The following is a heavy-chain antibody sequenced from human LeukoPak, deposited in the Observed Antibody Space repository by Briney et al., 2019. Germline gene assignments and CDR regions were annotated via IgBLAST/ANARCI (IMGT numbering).Heavy chain of an antibody. V-gene: IGHV1-46*01. CDR2: INPSGGST. J-gene: IGHJ4*02. D-gene: IGHD5-12*01. CDR3: ARDYSGYDYDY. CDR1: GYTFTSYY. Sequence: ASVKVSCNASGYTFTSYYMHWVRQAPGQGLEWMGIINPSGGSTSYAQKFQGRVTMTRDTSTSTVYMELSSLRSEDTAVYYCARDYSGYDYDYWGQGTLVTVSS.